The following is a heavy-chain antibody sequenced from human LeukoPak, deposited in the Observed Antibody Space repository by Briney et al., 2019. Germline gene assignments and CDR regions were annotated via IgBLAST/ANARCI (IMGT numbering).Heavy chain of an antibody. CDR1: GGSISSYY. D-gene: IGHD4-11*01. CDR3: ARRIDYSNYVGGWFDP. V-gene: IGHV4-59*08. CDR2: IYYSGST. J-gene: IGHJ5*02. Sequence: PSETLSLTCTVSGGSISSYYWSWIRQPPGKGLEWIGYIYYSGSTNYNPSLKSRVTISVDTSKNQFSLKLSSVTAADTAVYYCARRIDYSNYVGGWFDPWGQGTLVTVSS.